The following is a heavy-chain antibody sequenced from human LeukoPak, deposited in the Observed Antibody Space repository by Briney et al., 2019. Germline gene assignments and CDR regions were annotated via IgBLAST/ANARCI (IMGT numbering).Heavy chain of an antibody. CDR3: ARDHSYYFGSQTSTLDV. V-gene: IGHV1-69*13. CDR2: IIPIFGTA. J-gene: IGHJ6*02. CDR1: GGTFSSYA. Sequence: SVKVSCKASGGTFSSYAISWVRQAPGQGLEWMGGIIPIFGTANYAQKFQGRVTITADESTSTAYMELSSLRSEDTAVYYCARDHSYYFGSQTSTLDVWGQGTAVTVSS. D-gene: IGHD3-10*01.